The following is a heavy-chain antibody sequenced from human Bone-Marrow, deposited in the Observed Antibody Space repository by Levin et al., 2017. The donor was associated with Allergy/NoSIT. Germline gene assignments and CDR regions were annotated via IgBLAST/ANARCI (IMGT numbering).Heavy chain of an antibody. CDR2: IYYSGST. V-gene: IGHV4-59*01. J-gene: IGHJ3*02. D-gene: IGHD6-19*01. Sequence: SQTLSLTCTVSGGSISSYYWSWIRQPPGKGLEWIGYIYYSGSTNYNPSLTSRVTISVDTSKNQFSLKLSSVTAADTAVYYCARELAVNGAFDIWGQGTMVTVSS. CDR3: ARELAVNGAFDI. CDR1: GGSISSYY.